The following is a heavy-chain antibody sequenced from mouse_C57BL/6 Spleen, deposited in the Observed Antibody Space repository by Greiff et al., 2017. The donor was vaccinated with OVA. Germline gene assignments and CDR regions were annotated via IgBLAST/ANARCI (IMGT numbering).Heavy chain of an antibody. V-gene: IGHV5-6*01. D-gene: IGHD4-1*01. CDR1: GFTFSSYG. CDR3: ASLFGTAYYYAMDY. Sequence: DVHLVESGGDLVKPGGSLKLSCAASGFTFSSYGMSWVRQTPDKRLEWVATISSGGSYTYYPDSVKGRFTISRDNAKNTLYLQMSSLKSEDTAMYYCASLFGTAYYYAMDYWGQGTSVTVSS. J-gene: IGHJ4*01. CDR2: ISSGGSYT.